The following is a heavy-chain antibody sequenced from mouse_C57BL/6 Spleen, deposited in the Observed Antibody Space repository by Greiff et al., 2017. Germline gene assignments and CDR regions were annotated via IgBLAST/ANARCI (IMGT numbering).Heavy chain of an antibody. CDR2: IRNKANNPAT. J-gene: IGHJ3*01. D-gene: IGHD2-4*01. CDR1: GFTFSDAW. V-gene: IGHV6-6*01. CDR3: AIPSYDYEGFAY. Sequence: EVNVVESGGGLVQPGGSMKLSCAASGFTFSDAWMDWVRQSPEKGLEWVAEIRNKANNPATYYAESVKGRFTVSRENSKGSVYLQMDSVRAEDTGIYYCAIPSYDYEGFAYWGQGTLVTVSA.